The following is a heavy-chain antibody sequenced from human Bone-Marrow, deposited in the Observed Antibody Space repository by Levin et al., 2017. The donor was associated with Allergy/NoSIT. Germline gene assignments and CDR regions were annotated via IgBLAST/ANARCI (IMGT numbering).Heavy chain of an antibody. CDR3: AEARTDYRQYYFDS. V-gene: IGHV3-33*03. D-gene: IGHD4-11*01. Sequence: GESLKISCAASGFPFSSYGMHWVRQAPGKGLEWVAVTWHDGINEYYADSLEGRFTVSRDNSRSTLFLQMNSLRDEYTAVYYCAEARTDYRQYYFDSWGQGTLVTVSS. CDR1: GFPFSSYG. CDR2: TWHDGINE. J-gene: IGHJ4*02.